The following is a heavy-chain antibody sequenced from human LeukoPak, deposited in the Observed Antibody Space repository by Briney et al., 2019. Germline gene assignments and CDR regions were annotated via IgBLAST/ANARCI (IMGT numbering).Heavy chain of an antibody. Sequence: SQTLSLTCTVSGGSISSGDYYWSWIRQPPGKGLEWIGYIYYSGSTCYNPSLKSRVTISVDTSKNQFSLKLSSVTAADTAVYYCARSEYYYDSSGSRPLWYFDYWGQGTLVTVSS. CDR3: ARSEYYYDSSGSRPLWYFDY. CDR1: GGSISSGDYY. D-gene: IGHD3-22*01. CDR2: IYYSGST. J-gene: IGHJ4*02. V-gene: IGHV4-30-4*01.